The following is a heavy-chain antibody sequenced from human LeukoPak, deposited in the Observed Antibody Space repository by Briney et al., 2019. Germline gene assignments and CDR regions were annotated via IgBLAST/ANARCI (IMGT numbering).Heavy chain of an antibody. CDR2: IKNKPDGGTT. CDR3: TGVNYGSGSYPLGY. Sequence: GGSLRLSCAASGFTFSHAWMSWVRQAPGKGLEWVGRIKNKPDGGTTDYAAPVQGRFTISRDDSKNTLSLQMNILKAEDTGVYYCTGVNYGSGSYPLGYWGQGTLVTVSS. CDR1: GFTFSHAW. J-gene: IGHJ4*02. D-gene: IGHD3-10*01. V-gene: IGHV3-15*01.